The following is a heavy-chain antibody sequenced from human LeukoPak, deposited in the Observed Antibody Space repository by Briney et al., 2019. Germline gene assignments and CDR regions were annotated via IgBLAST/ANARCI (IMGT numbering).Heavy chain of an antibody. J-gene: IGHJ5*02. D-gene: IGHD2-21*01. CDR2: ISTSGDT. CDR3: ARRPGAGSRDCWFDP. Sequence: SETLSLTCTVSGGSISSDNHYRGWIRQPAGKGLEWIGRISTSGDTHYNPSLKRRVTISVDTSKNQFSLKLSSVTAADTAVYYCARRPGAGSRDCWFDPWGQGTLVTVSS. CDR1: GGSISSDNHY. V-gene: IGHV4-61*02.